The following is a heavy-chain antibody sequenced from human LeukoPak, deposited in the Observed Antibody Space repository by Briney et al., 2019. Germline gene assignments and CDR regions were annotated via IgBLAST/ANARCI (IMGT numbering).Heavy chain of an antibody. Sequence: GGSLRLSCAASGFTFSDYYMSWIRQAPGKGLEWVSYISSSGSTIYYADSVKGRFTISRDNAKNSLYLQMNSLRAEDTAVYYCARVRAGYCSSTSCRDSAFDIWGQGTMVTVSS. CDR3: ARVRAGYCSSTSCRDSAFDI. V-gene: IGHV3-11*04. D-gene: IGHD2-2*01. CDR1: GFTFSDYY. J-gene: IGHJ3*02. CDR2: ISSSGSTI.